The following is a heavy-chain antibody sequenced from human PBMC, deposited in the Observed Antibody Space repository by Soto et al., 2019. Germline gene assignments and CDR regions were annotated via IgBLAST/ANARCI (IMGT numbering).Heavy chain of an antibody. J-gene: IGHJ6*01. D-gene: IGHD6-6*01. Sequence: ASVKVSCKSSAYTFTSYGISWVRQAPGQGLEWMGWISAANGNTNYAQKLQGRLTLATDTSTSTAYLELRSLRSDDTAVYYCATEPQLVGVGYYDDSDVWGKGTQVT. CDR2: ISAANGNT. CDR1: AYTFTSYG. CDR3: ATEPQLVGVGYYDDSDV. V-gene: IGHV1-18*04.